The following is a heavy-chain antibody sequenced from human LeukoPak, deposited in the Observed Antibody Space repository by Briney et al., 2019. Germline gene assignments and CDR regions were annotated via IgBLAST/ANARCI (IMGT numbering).Heavy chain of an antibody. CDR1: GFTFSSYW. CDR2: IKQDGSEK. V-gene: IGHV3-7*03. J-gene: IGHJ6*02. Sequence: GGSLRLSCAASGFTFSSYWMSWVRQAPGKGLEWVANIKQDGSEKYYVDSVKGRFTISRDNAKNSLYLQMNSLRAEDTAVYYCARDLGSAGARYYYYYGMDAWGQGTTVTVSS. D-gene: IGHD2-15*01. CDR3: ARDLGSAGARYYYYYGMDA.